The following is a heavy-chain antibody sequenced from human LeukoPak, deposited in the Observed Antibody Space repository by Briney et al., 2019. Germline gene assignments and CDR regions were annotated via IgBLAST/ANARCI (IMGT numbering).Heavy chain of an antibody. V-gene: IGHV1-2*02. J-gene: IGHJ4*02. CDR1: GYTFTGHY. Sequence: ASVKVSCKASGYTFTGHYMHWVRQAPGRGPEWMGWINPNSGDINYAQKFQGRVTMTRETSISTAYMELSRLRSDDTAVYYCARPDGDSGGNYGCWGQGTLVTVSS. CDR2: INPNSGDI. D-gene: IGHD4-23*01. CDR3: ARPDGDSGGNYGC.